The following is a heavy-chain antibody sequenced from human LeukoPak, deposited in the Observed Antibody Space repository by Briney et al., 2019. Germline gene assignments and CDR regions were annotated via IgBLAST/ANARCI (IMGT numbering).Heavy chain of an antibody. J-gene: IGHJ4*02. D-gene: IGHD1-26*01. CDR2: INPNSGGT. CDR3: AREGVGATFTYYFDY. Sequence: GASVKVSCKASGYTFTGYYMHWVRQAPGQGLEWMGWINPNSGGTNYAQKFQGRVTITADKSTSTAYMELSSLRSEDTAVYYCAREGVGATFTYYFDYWGQGTLVTVSS. CDR1: GYTFTGYY. V-gene: IGHV1-2*02.